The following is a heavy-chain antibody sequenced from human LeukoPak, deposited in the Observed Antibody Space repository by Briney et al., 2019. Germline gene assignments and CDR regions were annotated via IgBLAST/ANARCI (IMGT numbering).Heavy chain of an antibody. CDR2: IYTSGST. J-gene: IGHJ6*03. Sequence: SETLSLTCTVSGGSISSYYWSWIRQPAGKGLEWIGRIYTSGSTNYNPSLKSRVTMSVDTSKNQFSLKLSSVTAADTAVYYCARVIPDWNDDLYYYHMDVWGKGTTVTVSS. CDR3: ARVIPDWNDDLYYYHMDV. V-gene: IGHV4-4*07. CDR1: GGSISSYY. D-gene: IGHD1-1*01.